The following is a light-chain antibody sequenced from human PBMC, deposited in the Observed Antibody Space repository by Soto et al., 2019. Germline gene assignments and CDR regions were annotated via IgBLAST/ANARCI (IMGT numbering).Light chain of an antibody. Sequence: EIVLTQSPGTLSLSPGERATLSCRASQSVSSSYLAWYQQKHGQAPRLLIYGASSRATGIRDRFSGSGSGTDFTLNISRLEPEDFAVYYCQQYGTSSCTFGQGTKVEIK. CDR1: QSVSSSY. CDR2: GAS. V-gene: IGKV3-20*01. J-gene: IGKJ1*01. CDR3: QQYGTSSCT.